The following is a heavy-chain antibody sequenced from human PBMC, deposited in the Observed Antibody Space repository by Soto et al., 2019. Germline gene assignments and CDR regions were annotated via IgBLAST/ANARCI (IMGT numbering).Heavy chain of an antibody. CDR2: MSYSGGST. CDR1: GFTFSNYA. D-gene: IGHD3-10*01. CDR3: ARSAAGRTYFDY. J-gene: IGHJ4*02. V-gene: IGHV3-23*01. Sequence: GGSLRLSCAASGFTFSNYAMSWVRQAPGKGLEWVSGMSYSGGSTYYADSVKGRFTISRDNSQNTLFLQMHSLRAEDTAVYYCARSAAGRTYFDYWGQGALVTVSS.